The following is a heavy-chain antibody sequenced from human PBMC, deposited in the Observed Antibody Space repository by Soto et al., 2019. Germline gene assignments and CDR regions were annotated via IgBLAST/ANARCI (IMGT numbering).Heavy chain of an antibody. D-gene: IGHD3-3*01. CDR2: ISSSGSTI. CDR1: GFNFSDYY. J-gene: IGHJ4*02. V-gene: IGHV3-11*01. Sequence: SGGSLRLSCAASGFNFSDYYMSWIRQAPGKGLEWVSYISSSGSTIYYADSVKGRFTISRDNAKNSLYLQMNSLRAEDTAVYYCARARNFGVVIPFDYWGQGTLVTVSS. CDR3: ARARNFGVVIPFDY.